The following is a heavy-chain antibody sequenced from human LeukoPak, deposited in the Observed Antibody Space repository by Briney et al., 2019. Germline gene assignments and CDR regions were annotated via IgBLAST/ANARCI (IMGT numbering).Heavy chain of an antibody. D-gene: IGHD2-2*02. CDR3: ARTIPFYYGMDV. V-gene: IGHV3-74*01. Sequence: GGSLRLSCAASGFTFSSPWMPWVRQAPRKGLEWVSRIDSAGSSTSYVDSVQGRFTISRDNSKNTVHLQMNGLRAGDTAVYYCARTIPFYYGMDVWGQGTTVIVSS. CDR2: IDSAGSST. CDR1: GFTFSSPW. J-gene: IGHJ6*02.